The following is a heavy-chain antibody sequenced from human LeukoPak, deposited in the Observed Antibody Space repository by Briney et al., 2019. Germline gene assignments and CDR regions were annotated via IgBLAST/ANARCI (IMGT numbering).Heavy chain of an antibody. CDR1: GGSFSGYY. D-gene: IGHD3-22*01. J-gene: IGHJ4*02. CDR3: EGTYYYDSSDDY. V-gene: IGHV3-23*01. Sequence: PSETLSLTCAVYGGSFSGYYWSWVRQAPGKGLEWVLAISGSGTSTYYADSVKGRFTISRDNSKNTLYLQMNSLRAEDTAVYYCEGTYYYDSSDDYWGQGTLVTVSS. CDR2: ISGSGTST.